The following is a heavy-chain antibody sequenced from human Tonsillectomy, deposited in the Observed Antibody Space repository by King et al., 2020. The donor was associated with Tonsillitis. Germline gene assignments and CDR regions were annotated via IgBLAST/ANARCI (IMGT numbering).Heavy chain of an antibody. CDR1: GFTFSLYS. V-gene: IGHV3-30*01. J-gene: IGHJ5*02. CDR2: ISYDGTHK. Sequence: VQLVESGGGVVQPGRSLRLSCAASGFTFSLYSMHWVRQAPGKGLEWVADISYDGTHKFYADPVKGRFTISKDNSKNTLFMQMNSLKTEDTAVYYCARGPAYEGWEGLSEWLDPWGQGTLVTVSS. CDR3: ARGPAYEGWEGLSEWLDP. D-gene: IGHD1-26*01.